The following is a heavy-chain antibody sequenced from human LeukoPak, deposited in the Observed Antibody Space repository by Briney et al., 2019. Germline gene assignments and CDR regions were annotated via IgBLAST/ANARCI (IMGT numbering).Heavy chain of an antibody. V-gene: IGHV4-39*01. Sequence: PSETLSLTCTVSRGSIRTADYYWAWVRQPPGAGLEWLGSIYFSGTPYFNPSLKSRVAVSIDTSKNQFSLKVTSVNASDTAVYFCARTSSWYAGAWFDSWGQGTLVTVSS. D-gene: IGHD6-13*01. CDR1: RGSIRTADYY. CDR3: ARTSSWYAGAWFDS. CDR2: IYFSGTP. J-gene: IGHJ5*01.